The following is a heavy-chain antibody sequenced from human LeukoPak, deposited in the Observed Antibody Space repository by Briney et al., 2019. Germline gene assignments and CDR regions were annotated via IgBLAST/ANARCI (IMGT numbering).Heavy chain of an antibody. CDR1: GGSISSYY. D-gene: IGHD3-9*01. V-gene: IGHV4-4*07. CDR2: IYTSGST. CDR3: ARDSTYYDILPRRWFDP. J-gene: IGHJ5*02. Sequence: NPSETLSLTCTVSGGSISSYYWSWIRQPAGKGLEWIGRIYTSGSTNYNPSLKSRVTMSVDTSKNQFSLKLSSVTAADTAVYYCARDSTYYDILPRRWFDPWGQGTLVTVSS.